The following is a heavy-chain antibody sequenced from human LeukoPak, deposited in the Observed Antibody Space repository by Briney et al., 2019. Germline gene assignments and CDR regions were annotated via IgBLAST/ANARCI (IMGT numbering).Heavy chain of an antibody. CDR1: GFSFSSYG. D-gene: IGHD6-13*01. J-gene: IGHJ4*02. Sequence: AGSLRLSCAASGFSFSSYGMHWVRQAPGKGLEWVAFIRYDGSNKYYADSVKGRFTISRDNSKNTLYLQMNSLRAEDTAVYYCANLGPGVAAAGTVGYWGQGTLVTVSS. CDR2: IRYDGSNK. V-gene: IGHV3-30*02. CDR3: ANLGPGVAAAGTVGY.